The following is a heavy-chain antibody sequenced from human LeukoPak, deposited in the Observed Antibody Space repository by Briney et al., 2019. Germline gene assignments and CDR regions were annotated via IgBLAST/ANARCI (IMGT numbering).Heavy chain of an antibody. V-gene: IGHV1-69*01. CDR2: IIPIFGTA. Sequence: GASVKVSCKASGGTFSSYAISWVRQAPGQGLEWMGGIIPIFGTANYAQKFQGRVTITADESTSTAYMELSSLRSEDTAVYYCARGLDWNYGMDYWGQGTLVTVSS. CDR1: GGTFSSYA. D-gene: IGHD1-7*01. CDR3: ARGLDWNYGMDY. J-gene: IGHJ4*02.